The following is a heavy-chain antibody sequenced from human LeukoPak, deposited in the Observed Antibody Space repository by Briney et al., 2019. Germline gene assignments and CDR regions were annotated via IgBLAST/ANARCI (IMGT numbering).Heavy chain of an antibody. V-gene: IGHV3-20*01. D-gene: IGHD4-23*01. Sequence: PWGSLRLSCAASGFSFRSYGMHWVRQAPGKGLEWVSGINWNGGSTGYADSVKGRFTISRDNAKNSLYLQMNSLRAEDTALYHCARVQDYGGNYYFDYWGQGTLVTVSS. CDR1: GFSFRSYG. J-gene: IGHJ4*02. CDR3: ARVQDYGGNYYFDY. CDR2: INWNGGST.